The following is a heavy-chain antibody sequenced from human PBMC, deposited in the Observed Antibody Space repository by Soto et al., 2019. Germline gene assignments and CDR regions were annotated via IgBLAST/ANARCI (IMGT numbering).Heavy chain of an antibody. CDR1: GGSISSGDYY. V-gene: IGHV4-30-4*01. D-gene: IGHD3-16*01. CDR3: VREGGDNWFDP. Sequence: PSETLSLTCTVSGGSISSGDYYWSWIRQPPGKGLEWIGYIYYSGSTFYNPSLKNRVTISLDTSKIQFSLKLSSVTAADTAVYYRVREGGDNWFDPWGQGTLVTVPQ. CDR2: IYYSGST. J-gene: IGHJ5*02.